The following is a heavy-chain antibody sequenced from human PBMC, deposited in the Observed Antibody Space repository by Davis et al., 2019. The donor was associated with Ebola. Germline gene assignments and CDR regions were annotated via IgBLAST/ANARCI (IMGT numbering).Heavy chain of an antibody. J-gene: IGHJ3*02. CDR2: INIDGSST. CDR1: GFTFSSYW. CDR3: ARRSDRLVFDI. D-gene: IGHD6-25*01. Sequence: GESLKISCAASGFTFSSYWMHWVRQAPGKGLVWVSRINIDGSSTSYADSVKGRFTISRDNAKNTLYLQMNSLRAEDTAVYYCARRSDRLVFDIWGQGTMVTVSS. V-gene: IGHV3-74*01.